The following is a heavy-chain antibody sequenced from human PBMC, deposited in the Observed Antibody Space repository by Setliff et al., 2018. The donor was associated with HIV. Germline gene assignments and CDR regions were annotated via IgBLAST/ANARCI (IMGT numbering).Heavy chain of an antibody. CDR2: ISAYNGNT. CDR1: GYTFTSYG. CDR3: ARNTYYYDSSGSGGYYFDY. D-gene: IGHD3-22*01. Sequence: ASVKVSSKASGYTFTSYGISWVRQAPGQGLEWMGWISAYNGNTNYAQKLQGRVTMTTDTSTSTAYMELRSLRSDDTAVYYCARNTYYYDSSGSGGYYFDYWGQGTLVTVSS. V-gene: IGHV1-18*01. J-gene: IGHJ4*02.